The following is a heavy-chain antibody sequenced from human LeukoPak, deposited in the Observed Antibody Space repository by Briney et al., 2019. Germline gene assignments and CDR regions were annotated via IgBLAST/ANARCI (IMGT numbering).Heavy chain of an antibody. CDR2: ISSSSTI. CDR1: GFTFSSYS. D-gene: IGHD1-20*01. Sequence: PGGSLRLSCAASGFTFSSYSMNWVRQAPGKGLEWVSYISSSSTIYYADSVKGRFTISRDNAKNSLYLQMNSLRDEDTAVYYCARDNFLYGMDVWGQGTTVTVSS. V-gene: IGHV3-48*02. J-gene: IGHJ6*02. CDR3: ARDNFLYGMDV.